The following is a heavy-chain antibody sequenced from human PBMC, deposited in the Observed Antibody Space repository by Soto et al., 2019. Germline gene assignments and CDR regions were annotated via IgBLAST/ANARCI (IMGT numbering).Heavy chain of an antibody. CDR2: INAGNGNT. CDR3: ARALWEQWHWFDP. J-gene: IGHJ5*02. CDR1: GYTFTSYA. Sequence: ASVKVSCKASGYTFTSYAMHWVRQAPRQRLEWMGWINAGNGNTKYSQKFQGRVTITRDTSASTAYMELSSLRSEDTAVYYCARALWEQWHWFDPWGQGTLVTVSS. D-gene: IGHD6-19*01. V-gene: IGHV1-3*01.